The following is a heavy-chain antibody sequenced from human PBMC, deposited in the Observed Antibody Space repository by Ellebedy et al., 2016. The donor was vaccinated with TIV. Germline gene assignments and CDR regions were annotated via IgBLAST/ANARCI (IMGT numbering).Heavy chain of an antibody. D-gene: IGHD3-10*01. V-gene: IGHV4-34*01. CDR1: GGSFSGYY. Sequence: MPSETLSLTCAVYGGSFSGYYWSWIRQPPGKGLEWSGEINHSGSTNYNQSLKSRVTISVDTSKNQFSLKLSSVTAADTAVYYCARGARSVYYYGSGSYLIYFDYWGQGTLVTVSS. J-gene: IGHJ4*02. CDR2: INHSGST. CDR3: ARGARSVYYYGSGSYLIYFDY.